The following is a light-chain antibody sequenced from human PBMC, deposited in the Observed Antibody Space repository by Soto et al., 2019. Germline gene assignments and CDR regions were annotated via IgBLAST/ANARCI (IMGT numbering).Light chain of an antibody. CDR1: QSISSW. J-gene: IGKJ1*01. Sequence: DIQMTHSTSTLSATAGDRVTITCRASQSISSWLAWYQQKPRKAPKLLIYDASNLESGVPSRCSGSGSGTEFTLTISNLQPDDIATYYCQQYENYWTFGQGTKVDIK. V-gene: IGKV1-5*01. CDR2: DAS. CDR3: QQYENYWT.